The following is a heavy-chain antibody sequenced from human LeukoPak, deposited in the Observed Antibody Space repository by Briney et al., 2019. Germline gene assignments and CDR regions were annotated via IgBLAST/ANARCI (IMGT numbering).Heavy chain of an antibody. Sequence: GGSLRLSCAASGFTFSQYWMLWVRQAPGKGLESVSRINTDGTVTTYSDSVKGRFTVSGDDADNTMFLQTNSVRDEDTAVYYCATKQWLAPPPDSWGQGTPVTVSS. D-gene: IGHD6-19*01. V-gene: IGHV3-74*01. CDR2: INTDGTVT. J-gene: IGHJ4*02. CDR1: GFTFSQYW. CDR3: ATKQWLAPPPDS.